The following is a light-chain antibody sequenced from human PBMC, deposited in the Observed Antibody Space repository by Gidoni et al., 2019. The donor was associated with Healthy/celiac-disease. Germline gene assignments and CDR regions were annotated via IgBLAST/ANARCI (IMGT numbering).Light chain of an antibody. Sequence: DIQMTQSPSSLSASVGDRVTITCRASPGISNYLAWYQQKPGKVPKLLIYAASTLQSGVPSRFSGSGSGTDFTLTISSLQPEDVAAYYCKKYNSAPRTFXXXTKVEIK. V-gene: IGKV1-27*01. CDR2: AAS. CDR3: KKYNSAPRT. CDR1: PGISNY. J-gene: IGKJ1*01.